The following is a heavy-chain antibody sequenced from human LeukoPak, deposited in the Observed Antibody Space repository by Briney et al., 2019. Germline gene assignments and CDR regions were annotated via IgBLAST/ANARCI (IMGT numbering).Heavy chain of an antibody. CDR1: GDTFSSFE. CDR2: MNPKSANR. D-gene: IGHD5-18*01. Sequence: GASVKVSCKASGDTFSSFEINWVRQAAGQGLEWMAWMNPKSANRGHAQKFQGRVTMTKDTSISTAYMELSSLRPDDTAVYYCAGRADSTDAFHIWGQGTMVTVSS. J-gene: IGHJ3*02. CDR3: AGRADSTDAFHI. V-gene: IGHV1-8*01.